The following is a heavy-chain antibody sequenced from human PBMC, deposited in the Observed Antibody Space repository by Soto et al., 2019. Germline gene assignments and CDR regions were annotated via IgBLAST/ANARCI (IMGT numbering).Heavy chain of an antibody. V-gene: IGHV4-59*02. J-gene: IGHJ4*02. D-gene: IGHD3-9*01. CDR1: GGSVSSYY. Sequence: PSETLSLTCTVSGGSVSSYYWSWIRQPPGKGLEWIGYIYYSGSTNYNPSLKSRVTISVDTSKNQFSLKLSSVTAADTAVYYCARPPGYISDWYYFDLWGQGTLVTVSS. CDR3: ARPPGYISDWYYFDL. CDR2: IYYSGST.